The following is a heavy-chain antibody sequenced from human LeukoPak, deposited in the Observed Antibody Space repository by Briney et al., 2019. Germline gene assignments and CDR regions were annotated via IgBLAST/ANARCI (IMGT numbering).Heavy chain of an antibody. CDR1: GGSFSGYY. Sequence: SETLSLTCAVSGGSFSGYYWSWIRQPPGKGLEWIGEIHYRGATSYKSSLKSRATISGDTSNNQISLRLSSVTAADTAVYYCARGRFYYDSSGYYPASRYYYYYYMDVWGKGTTVTVSS. V-gene: IGHV4-34*01. D-gene: IGHD3-22*01. CDR2: IHYRGAT. CDR3: ARGRFYYDSSGYYPASRYYYYYYMDV. J-gene: IGHJ6*03.